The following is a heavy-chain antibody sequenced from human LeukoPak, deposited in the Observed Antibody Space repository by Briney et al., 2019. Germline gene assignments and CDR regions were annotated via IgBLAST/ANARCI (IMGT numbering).Heavy chain of an antibody. J-gene: IGHJ3*02. CDR1: SGSISSYY. V-gene: IGHV4-59*08. D-gene: IGHD1-14*01. CDR3: ASITDGSRDAFDI. Sequence: PSETLSLTCTVSSGSISSYYWSWIRQPPGKGLEWIGYIYYSGSTNYNPSLKSRVTISVDTSKNQFSLKLSSVTAADTAVYYCASITDGSRDAFDIWGQGTMVTVSS. CDR2: IYYSGST.